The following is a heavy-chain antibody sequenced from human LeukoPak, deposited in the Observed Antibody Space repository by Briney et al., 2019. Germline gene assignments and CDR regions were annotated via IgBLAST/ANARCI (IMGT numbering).Heavy chain of an antibody. D-gene: IGHD3-22*01. CDR3: ARVPDYYEKGAFDI. V-gene: IGHV4-39*07. CDR2: IYYSGST. Sequence: PSETLSLTCTVSGGSISSSSYYWGWIRQPPGKGLEWIGSIYYSGSTYYNPSLKSRVTISVDTSKNQFSLKLSSVTAADTAVYYCARVPDYYEKGAFDIWGQGTMVTVSS. J-gene: IGHJ3*02. CDR1: GGSISSSSYY.